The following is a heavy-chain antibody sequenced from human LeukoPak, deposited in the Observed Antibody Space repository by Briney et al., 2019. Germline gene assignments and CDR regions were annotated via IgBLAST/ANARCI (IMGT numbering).Heavy chain of an antibody. D-gene: IGHD3-3*01. J-gene: IGHJ4*02. CDR1: GFTFSNYW. CDR2: IKEDGSDK. CDR3: ARDRTRQAY. Sequence: GGSLRLSCAASGFTFSNYWMSWVRQTPGKGLEWVANIKEDGSDKYYVDSLKGRFTISRDNAKNSLYLQMNSLRAEDTAVYYCARDRTRQAYWGQGTLVTVSS. V-gene: IGHV3-7*03.